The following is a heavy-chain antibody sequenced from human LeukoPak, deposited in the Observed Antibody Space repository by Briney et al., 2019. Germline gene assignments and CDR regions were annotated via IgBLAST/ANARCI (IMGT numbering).Heavy chain of an antibody. CDR1: GYTFTGYY. CDR2: INPNSGGT. V-gene: IGHV1-2*06. CDR3: AREARYGGYYYYYYMDV. Sequence: ASVKVSCKASGYTFTGYYMHWVRQAPGQGLEWMGRINPNSGGTNYAQKFQGRVTMTRDTSISTAYMELGRLRSDDTAVYYCAREARYGGYYYYYYMDVWGKGTTVTVSS. J-gene: IGHJ6*03. D-gene: IGHD3-16*02.